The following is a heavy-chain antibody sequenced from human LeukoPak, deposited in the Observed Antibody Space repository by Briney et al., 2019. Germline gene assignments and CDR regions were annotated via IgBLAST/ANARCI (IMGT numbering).Heavy chain of an antibody. CDR3: ASLSYYYDSSGYYRTPNYFDY. Sequence: SETLSLTCAVYGGSFSGYYWSWIRQPPGKGLEWIGEINHSGSTNYNPSLKGRVTISVDTSKNQFSLKLSSVTAADTAVYYCASLSYYYDSSGYYRTPNYFDYWGQGTLVTVSS. CDR2: INHSGST. V-gene: IGHV4-34*09. D-gene: IGHD3-22*01. CDR1: GGSFSGYY. J-gene: IGHJ4*02.